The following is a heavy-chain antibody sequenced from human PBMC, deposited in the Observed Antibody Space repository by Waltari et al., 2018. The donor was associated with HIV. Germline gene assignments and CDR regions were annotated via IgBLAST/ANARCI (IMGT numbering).Heavy chain of an antibody. J-gene: IGHJ4*02. D-gene: IGHD1-1*01. CDR1: GFNVSANS. V-gene: IGHV3-66*01. CDR2: MDTGGTT. CDR3: ATDDFLTY. Sequence: EVQLVESGGGLVQPGGSLRLSCAVPGFNVSANSMSWVRQAPGKGLDCVSLMDTGGTTYYADSVKGRVTISRDKSKNTVFLQMNNLVAEDTAVYYCATDDFLTYWGQGTLVTVSS.